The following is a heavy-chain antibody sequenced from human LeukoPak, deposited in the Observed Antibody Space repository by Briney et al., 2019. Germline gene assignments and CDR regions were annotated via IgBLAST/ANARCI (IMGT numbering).Heavy chain of an antibody. Sequence: SQTLSLTCTVSGGSISSGGYYWSWIRQHPGKGLEWIGYIYYSGSTYYNPSLKSRVTISVDTSKNQFSLKLSSVTAADTAVYYCASLYYYDSSGYYLEGVNASDIWGQGTMVTVSS. CDR2: IYYSGST. CDR1: GGSISSGGYY. J-gene: IGHJ3*02. V-gene: IGHV4-31*03. D-gene: IGHD3-22*01. CDR3: ASLYYYDSSGYYLEGVNASDI.